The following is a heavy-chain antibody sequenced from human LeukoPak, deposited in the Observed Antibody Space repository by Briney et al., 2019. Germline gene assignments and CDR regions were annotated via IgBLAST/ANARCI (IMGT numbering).Heavy chain of an antibody. D-gene: IGHD2-8*01. J-gene: IGHJ4*02. CDR1: GFTFSTSW. Sequence: GGSLRLSCAATGFTFSTSWMRWVRQAPGKGLVWVSRIKSDGSTTTYADSVKGRFTISRDNAKNTLFLQMNSLRAEDTAVYYCASGSFCTNGVCYKGFDYWGQGTLVSVSS. V-gene: IGHV3-74*01. CDR2: IKSDGSTT. CDR3: ASGSFCTNGVCYKGFDY.